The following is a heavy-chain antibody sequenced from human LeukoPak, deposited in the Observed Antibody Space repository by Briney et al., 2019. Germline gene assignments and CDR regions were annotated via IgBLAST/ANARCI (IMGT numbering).Heavy chain of an antibody. D-gene: IGHD1-26*01. J-gene: IGHJ4*02. CDR2: ISYDGNNK. V-gene: IGHV3-30*04. CDR3: AREGGSYYSVIYFDY. Sequence: GRSLRLSCAASGFTFSSYSMHWVRQAPGKGLEWVAVISYDGNNKYYADSVKGRFTISRDNSKNTLYLQMNSRRAEDTAVYYCAREGGSYYSVIYFDYWGQGTLVTVSS. CDR1: GFTFSSYS.